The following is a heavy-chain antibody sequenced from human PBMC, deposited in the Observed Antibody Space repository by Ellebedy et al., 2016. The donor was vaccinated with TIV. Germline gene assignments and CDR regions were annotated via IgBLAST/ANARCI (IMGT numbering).Heavy chain of an antibody. CDR3: ARDSTTEDNRWVMVVPAMGF. D-gene: IGHD2-15*01. CDR1: GFTFSSFG. CDR2: ISYDGSNK. Sequence: GESLKISCEASGFTFSSFGMHWVRQAPGKGLEWVAIISYDGSNKYYADSVKGRFTTSRDNSKNTLYLQMNSLRVEDTAVYYCARDSTTEDNRWVMVVPAMGFWGQGTLVTVSS. V-gene: IGHV3-30*03. J-gene: IGHJ4*02.